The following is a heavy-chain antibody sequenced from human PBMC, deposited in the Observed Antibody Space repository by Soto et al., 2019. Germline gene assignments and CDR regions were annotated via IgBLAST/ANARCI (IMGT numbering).Heavy chain of an antibody. CDR2: IDPSDSQT. CDR1: GYSSAGYW. V-gene: IGHV5-10-1*01. CDR3: ARQIYDSDTGPNFQYYFDS. Sequence: PAASLTLSCKASGYSSAGYWITWVRQNPGKGVEWMGRIDPSDSQTYYSPSFRGHVTISVTKSITTVFLQWSSLRASDTAMYYCARQIYDSDTGPNFQYYFDSWGQGTPVTVSS. J-gene: IGHJ4*02. D-gene: IGHD3-22*01.